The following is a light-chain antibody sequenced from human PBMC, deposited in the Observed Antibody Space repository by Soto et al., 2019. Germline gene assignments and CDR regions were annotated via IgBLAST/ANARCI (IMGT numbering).Light chain of an antibody. CDR1: QGVGKY. J-gene: IGKJ2*01. Sequence: DIQMTQSPSSLSASVGDRVTITCRASQGVGKYLAWFQQRPGQAPKSVIYATSTLQTGGPSRFSGSGSGTDFTLTISSLQPEDVATYCLQYNSYPQTFGQGTKLEIK. CDR2: ATS. V-gene: IGKV1-16*01. CDR3: LQYNSYPQT.